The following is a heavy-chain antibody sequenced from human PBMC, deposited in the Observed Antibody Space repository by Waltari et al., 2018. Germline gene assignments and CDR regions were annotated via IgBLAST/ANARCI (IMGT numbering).Heavy chain of an antibody. V-gene: IGHV3-13*01. D-gene: IGHD2-2*01. CDR3: ARSREGVPAADYYYYGMDV. Sequence: EVQLVESGGGLVQPGGSLRLSCADSGFTFSSYDLHWVRQATGKGLEWVSAIGTAGDTYYPGSVKGRFTISRENAKNSLYLQMNSLRAGDTAVYYCARSREGVPAADYYYYGMDVWGQGTTVTVSS. CDR1: GFTFSSYD. J-gene: IGHJ6*02. CDR2: IGTAGDT.